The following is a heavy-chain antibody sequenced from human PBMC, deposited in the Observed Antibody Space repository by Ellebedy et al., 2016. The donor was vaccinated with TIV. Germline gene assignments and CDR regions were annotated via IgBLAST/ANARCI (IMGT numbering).Heavy chain of an antibody. V-gene: IGHV3-66*01. D-gene: IGHD2-21*01. CDR3: STAPSGVVDY. Sequence: GESLKISCAASGFTFSIYAMSWVRQAPGKGLEWVSIIYSGGSTYYADFVKGRFTISRDSSKNTLSLQMNSLRAEDTAVYYCSTAPSGVVDYWGQGTLVTVSS. CDR1: GFTFSIYA. CDR2: IYSGGST. J-gene: IGHJ4*02.